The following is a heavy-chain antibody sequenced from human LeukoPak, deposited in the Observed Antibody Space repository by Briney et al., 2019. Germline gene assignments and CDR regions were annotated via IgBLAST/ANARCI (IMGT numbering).Heavy chain of an antibody. V-gene: IGHV1-69*01. CDR3: ARDGTGQVAFDY. CDR2: IIPIFGTA. J-gene: IGHJ4*02. D-gene: IGHD1-1*01. CDR1: GGTFSSYA. Sequence: SVKVSCKASGGTFSSYAISWVRQAPGQGLEWMGGIIPIFGTANYAQKFQGSVTITADESTSTAYMELSSLRSEDTAVYYCARDGTGQVAFDYWGQGTLVTVSS.